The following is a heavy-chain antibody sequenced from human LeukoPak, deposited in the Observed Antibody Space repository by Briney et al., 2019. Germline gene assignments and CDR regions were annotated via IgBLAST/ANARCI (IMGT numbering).Heavy chain of an antibody. CDR1: GFTVSSNY. Sequence: GGSLRLSCAASGFTVSSNYMSWVRQAPGKGLEWVSVIYSGGSTYYADSVKGRFTISRDNSMNTLYLQMNSLRAEDTAVYYCARDLRGGYNAFDIWGQGTMVTVSS. D-gene: IGHD5-12*01. V-gene: IGHV3-53*01. CDR2: IYSGGST. CDR3: ARDLRGGYNAFDI. J-gene: IGHJ3*02.